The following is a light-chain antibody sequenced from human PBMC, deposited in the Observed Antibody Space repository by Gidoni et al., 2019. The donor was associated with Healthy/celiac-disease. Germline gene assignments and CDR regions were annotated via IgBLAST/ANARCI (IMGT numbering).Light chain of an antibody. CDR1: QSVSSN. CDR3: QQYNNWPYT. V-gene: IGKV3-15*01. Sequence: PATLSVSPGERATLSCRASQSVSSNLAWYQQKPGQAPRLLIYGASTRATGIPARFSGSGSGTEFTLTISSLQSEDFAVYYCQQYNNWPYTFGQGTKLEIK. J-gene: IGKJ2*01. CDR2: GAS.